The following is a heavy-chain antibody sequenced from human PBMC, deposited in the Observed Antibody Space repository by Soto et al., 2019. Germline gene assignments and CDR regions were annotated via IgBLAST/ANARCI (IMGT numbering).Heavy chain of an antibody. V-gene: IGHV3-21*01. J-gene: IGHJ6*02. D-gene: IGHD2-2*01. CDR2: ISSSGTYI. CDR1: GFTFSTYS. Sequence: GGSLRLSCAASGFTFSTYSMNWVRQAPGKGLEWVSSISSSGTYIHYADSLKGRFTISRDNAKNSLYLQMISLRAEDTAVYYCARGPSDCSSNSCWGYYALDVWGQGTTVTVSS. CDR3: ARGPSDCSSNSCWGYYALDV.